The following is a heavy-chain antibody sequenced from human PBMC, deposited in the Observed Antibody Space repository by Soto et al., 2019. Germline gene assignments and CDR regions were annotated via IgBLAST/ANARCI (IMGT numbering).Heavy chain of an antibody. J-gene: IGHJ6*02. CDR1: GFTFGDYA. V-gene: IGHV3-49*04. Sequence: GALRLSCTASGFTFGDYAMSWVRQAPGKGLEWVGFIRSKAYGGTTEYAASVKGRFTISRDDSKSIAYLQMNSLKTEDTAVYYCTRDRYGDYYYYGMDVWGQGTTVTVSS. D-gene: IGHD4-17*01. CDR3: TRDRYGDYYYYGMDV. CDR2: IRSKAYGGTT.